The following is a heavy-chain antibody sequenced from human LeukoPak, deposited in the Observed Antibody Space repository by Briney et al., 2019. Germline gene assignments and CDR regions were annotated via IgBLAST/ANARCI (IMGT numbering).Heavy chain of an antibody. V-gene: IGHV3-30*03. D-gene: IGHD7-27*01. Sequence: GKSLRLSCEASGFTFSSYNMHWVRQAPGKGLEWVAVISNDGSKLYYGDSVKGRFTVSRDNSKNTLFLQMNSLRAEDTAVYYCARDLYTSNRGGAFDVWGQGTMVTVSS. CDR3: ARDLYTSNRGGAFDV. CDR2: ISNDGSKL. J-gene: IGHJ3*01. CDR1: GFTFSSYN.